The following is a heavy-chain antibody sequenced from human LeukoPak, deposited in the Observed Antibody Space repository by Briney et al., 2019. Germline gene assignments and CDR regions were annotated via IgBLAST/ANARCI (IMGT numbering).Heavy chain of an antibody. J-gene: IGHJ4*02. CDR3: ARVAHNYDLLTGYYPYLDYFDF. CDR2: IIPIFGTA. CDR1: GGTFSSYA. V-gene: IGHV1-69*06. Sequence: SVKVSCKASGGTFSSYAISWVRQAPGQGLEWMGGIIPIFGTANYAQKFQGRVTITADKSTSTAYMELSSLRSEDTAVFYCARVAHNYDLLTGYYPYLDYFDFWGQGTLVTVSS. D-gene: IGHD3-9*01.